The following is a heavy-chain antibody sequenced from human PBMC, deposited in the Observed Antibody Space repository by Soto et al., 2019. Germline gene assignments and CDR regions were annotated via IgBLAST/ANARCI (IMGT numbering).Heavy chain of an antibody. Sequence: ASVKVSCKVSGYTLTELSMHWVRQAPGKGLEWMGGFDPEDGETIYAQKFQGRVTMTEDTSTDTAYMGLSSLRSEDTAVYYCATVQAHLDGIAAAGTLDYWGQGTLVTVSS. CDR2: FDPEDGET. CDR3: ATVQAHLDGIAAAGTLDY. J-gene: IGHJ4*02. CDR1: GYTLTELS. V-gene: IGHV1-24*01. D-gene: IGHD6-13*01.